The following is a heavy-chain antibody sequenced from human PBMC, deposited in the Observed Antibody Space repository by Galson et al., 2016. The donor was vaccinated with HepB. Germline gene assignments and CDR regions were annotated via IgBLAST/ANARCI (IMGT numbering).Heavy chain of an antibody. D-gene: IGHD3-22*01. Sequence: SLRLSCAASGFTFSVYGMHWVRQAPGKGLEWVAVISYDGSKTTYADSVKGRFTASRDTSKNTLYLQMNSLRPEDKAVYYCTKPGVGFYYSYSSNYYLDPRGQGTLVTVSS. J-gene: IGHJ5*02. CDR3: TKPGVGFYYSYSSNYYLDP. V-gene: IGHV3-30*18. CDR2: ISYDGSKT. CDR1: GFTFSVYG.